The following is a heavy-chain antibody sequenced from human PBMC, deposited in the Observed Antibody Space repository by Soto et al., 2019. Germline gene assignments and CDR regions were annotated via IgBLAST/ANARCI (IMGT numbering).Heavy chain of an antibody. CDR3: ARDSGPAGGGACDI. CDR2: VDVGGGST. V-gene: IGHV3-23*01. Sequence: EVQLLESGGGLVQPGGSLRLSCEASGFTFSTHAMIWVRQAPGKGLNWVSTVDVGGGSTYYTDSVKGRFTVSRDNSKNTVYLQLNTLRAEDTAIYFCARDSGPAGGGACDIWGQGTMVTVSS. CDR1: GFTFSTHA. D-gene: IGHD6-25*01. J-gene: IGHJ3*02.